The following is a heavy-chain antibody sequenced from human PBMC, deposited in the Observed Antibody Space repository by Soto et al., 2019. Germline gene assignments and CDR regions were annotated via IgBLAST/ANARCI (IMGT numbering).Heavy chain of an antibody. V-gene: IGHV1-2*04. CDR3: ARDLGQQLGGYYYYGMDV. J-gene: IGHJ6*02. D-gene: IGHD6-13*01. CDR1: GYTFTGYY. CDR2: INPNSGGT. Sequence: VASVKVSCKASGYTFTGYYMHWVRQAPGQGLEWMGWINPNSGGTNYAQKFQGWVTMTRDTSISTAYMGLSRLRSDDTAVYYCARDLGQQLGGYYYYGMDVWGQGTTVTVSS.